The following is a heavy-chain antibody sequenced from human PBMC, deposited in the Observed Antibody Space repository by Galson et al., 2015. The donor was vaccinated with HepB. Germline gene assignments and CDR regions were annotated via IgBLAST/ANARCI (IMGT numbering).Heavy chain of an antibody. D-gene: IGHD3-22*01. CDR1: GFTVSSNY. J-gene: IGHJ4*02. Sequence: SLRLSCAASGFTVSSNYMSWVRQAPGKGLEWVSVIYSGGSTYYADSVKGRFTISRDNSKNTLYLQMNSLRAEDTAVYYCARGTEPATYYYDSSWRWDYWGQGTLVTVSS. CDR3: ARGTEPATYYYDSSWRWDY. CDR2: IYSGGST. V-gene: IGHV3-66*01.